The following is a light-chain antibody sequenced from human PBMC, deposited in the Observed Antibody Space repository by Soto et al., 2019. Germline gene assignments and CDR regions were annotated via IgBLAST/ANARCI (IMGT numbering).Light chain of an antibody. CDR1: SSDVGGYNY. V-gene: IGLV2-14*01. J-gene: IGLJ2*01. Sequence: QSVLTQPASVSGSPGQSITISCTGTSSDVGGYNYVSWYQQHTGKAPKLMIYEVSNRPSGGSNRFSGSKSCNTASLTISGLQAEDDADYYCSSYTSSGNRVFGGGTKLTVL. CDR2: EVS. CDR3: SSYTSSGNRV.